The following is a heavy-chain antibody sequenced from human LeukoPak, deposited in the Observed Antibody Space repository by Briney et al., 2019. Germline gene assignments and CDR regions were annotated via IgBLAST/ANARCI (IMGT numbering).Heavy chain of an antibody. CDR3: ARAYGYRGYFFYYYMDV. J-gene: IGHJ6*03. D-gene: IGHD5-12*01. CDR2: IYHSGNT. Sequence: PSETLSLTCTVSGYSISTGYYWGWIRQPPGKGLEWIGSIYHSGNTYYNPSLKSRVTISVDTSKNQFSLKLCSVTAADTAVYYCARAYGYRGYFFYYYMDVWGKGTTVTVSS. V-gene: IGHV4-38-2*02. CDR1: GYSISTGYY.